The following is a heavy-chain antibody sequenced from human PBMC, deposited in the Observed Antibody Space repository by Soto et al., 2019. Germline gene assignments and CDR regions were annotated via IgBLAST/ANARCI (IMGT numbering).Heavy chain of an antibody. Sequence: SVKVSCKASGFTFTSSAVQWVRQARGQRLEWIGWIVVGSGNTNYAQKFQERVNITRDMSTSTAYMELSSLRSEDTAVYYCAAELLWFGESARPFDYWGQGTLVTVSS. CDR1: GFTFTSSA. CDR3: AAELLWFGESARPFDY. J-gene: IGHJ4*02. CDR2: IVVGSGNT. D-gene: IGHD3-10*01. V-gene: IGHV1-58*01.